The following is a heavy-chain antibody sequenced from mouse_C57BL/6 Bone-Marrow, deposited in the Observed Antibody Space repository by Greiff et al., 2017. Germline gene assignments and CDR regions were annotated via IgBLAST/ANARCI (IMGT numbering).Heavy chain of an antibody. D-gene: IGHD2-4*01. Sequence: VQLQQSGAELVKPGASVKMSCKASGYTFTSYWITWVKQRPGQGLEWIGDIYPGSGSTNSNEKFKSKATLTVDTSSSTAYMQLSSLTSEDSAVYYCARWIYYDYDEAWFAYWGQGTLVTVSA. V-gene: IGHV1-55*01. CDR3: ARWIYYDYDEAWFAY. CDR1: GYTFTSYW. CDR2: IYPGSGST. J-gene: IGHJ3*01.